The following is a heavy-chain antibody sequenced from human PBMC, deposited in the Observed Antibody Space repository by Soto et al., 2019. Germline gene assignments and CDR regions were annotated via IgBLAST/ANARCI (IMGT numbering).Heavy chain of an antibody. CDR2: IYYSGST. D-gene: IGHD1-7*01. J-gene: IGHJ6*02. V-gene: IGHV4-31*03. Sequence: QVQLQESGPGLVKPSQTLSLTCTVSGGSISSGGYYWSWIRQHPGKGLEWIGYIYYSGSTYYNPSLKSRVTISVDTAKNQFSLKLSSVTAADTAVYYCARDGITGTTWVGGGMDVWGQGTTVTVSS. CDR1: GGSISSGGYY. CDR3: ARDGITGTTWVGGGMDV.